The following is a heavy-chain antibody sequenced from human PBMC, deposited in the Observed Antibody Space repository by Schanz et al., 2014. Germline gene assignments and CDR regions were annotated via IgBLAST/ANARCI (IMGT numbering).Heavy chain of an antibody. J-gene: IGHJ3*02. CDR2: ISHDGYST. CDR3: AKGRFGELSAFDI. Sequence: EVQLLESGGGLVQPGGSLRLSCAASGFTFSSYAMSWVRQAPGKGLEYVSAISHDGYSTYYADSVKGRFTISRDNSKNTLYLQMKSLRAEDTAVYYCAKGRFGELSAFDIWGQGTMDTVSS. D-gene: IGHD3-10*01. V-gene: IGHV3-23*01. CDR1: GFTFSSYA.